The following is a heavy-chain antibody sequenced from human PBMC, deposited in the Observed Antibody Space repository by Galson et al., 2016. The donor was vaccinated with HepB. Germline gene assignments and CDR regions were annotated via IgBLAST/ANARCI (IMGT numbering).Heavy chain of an antibody. Sequence: ETLSLTCSVSGDSISNSYWSWIRQPPGKGLEWIGYFYYIGSTKYNPSLKSRVTISGDTSKNQLSLRVFSVTAADTAVYYCARGASYCGGDCYNDWGQGTLVTVSS. CDR2: FYYIGST. J-gene: IGHJ4*02. CDR3: ARGASYCGGDCYND. CDR1: GDSISNSY. V-gene: IGHV4-59*01. D-gene: IGHD2-21*02.